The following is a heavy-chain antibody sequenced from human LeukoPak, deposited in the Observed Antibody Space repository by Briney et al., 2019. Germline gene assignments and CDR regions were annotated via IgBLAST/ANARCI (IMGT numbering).Heavy chain of an antibody. Sequence: GRSLGLSCIASGFTFTRNCMHWVRQAPGKGLEWVAAIPHDGSSALYADSVKGRFIISRDNSKNTQYLQMNSLRIEDSAVYYCATGSDFYYDSWGQGILVTVSS. D-gene: IGHD1-26*01. V-gene: IGHV3-30-3*01. CDR3: ATGSDFYYDS. J-gene: IGHJ5*01. CDR2: IPHDGSSA. CDR1: GFTFTRNC.